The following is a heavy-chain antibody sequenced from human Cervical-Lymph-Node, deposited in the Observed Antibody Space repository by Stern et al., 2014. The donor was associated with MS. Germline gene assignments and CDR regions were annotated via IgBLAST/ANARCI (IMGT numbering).Heavy chain of an antibody. CDR3: ARSEFDAFDI. CDR1: GLYFSSYW. V-gene: IGHV3-7*01. Sequence: MQLVESGGGLVQPGGSLRLSCVASGLYFSSYWMNWVPQAPGKGLEWVASIKEDGSEKYYVDSVKGRFTVSRDNAKNSLSLQMNSLRAEDTAVYFCARSEFDAFDIWGQGTMVTVSS. D-gene: IGHD3-10*01. CDR2: IKEDGSEK. J-gene: IGHJ3*02.